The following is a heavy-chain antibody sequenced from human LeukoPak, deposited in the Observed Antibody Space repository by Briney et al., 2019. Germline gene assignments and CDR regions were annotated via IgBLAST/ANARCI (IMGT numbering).Heavy chain of an antibody. V-gene: IGHV3-43*02. CDR3: AKVGHPYDSWSGSK. J-gene: IGHJ4*02. CDR1: GFIFDDYA. D-gene: IGHD3-3*01. CDR2: ISGDGGST. Sequence: TGGSLRLSCAASGFIFDDYAMHWVRQAPGNGLEWVSFISGDGGSTSYAASVKGRFTIARDNSKNSLYLQMNSLRTEDTALYYCAKVGHPYDSWSGSKWGQGTLVTVSS.